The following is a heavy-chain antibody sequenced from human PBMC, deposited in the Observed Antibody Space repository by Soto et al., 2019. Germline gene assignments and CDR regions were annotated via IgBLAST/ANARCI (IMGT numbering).Heavy chain of an antibody. CDR3: ARDREGGYSYGSFQH. J-gene: IGHJ1*01. CDR1: GYTFTSYY. CDR2: INPSGGST. Sequence: ASVKVSSKASGYTFTSYYMHWVRQAPGQGLEWMGIINPSGGSTSYAQKFQGRVTMTRDASTSTVYMELSSLRSEDTAVYYCARDREGGYSYGSFQHWGQRTLVTV. D-gene: IGHD5-18*01. V-gene: IGHV1-46*03.